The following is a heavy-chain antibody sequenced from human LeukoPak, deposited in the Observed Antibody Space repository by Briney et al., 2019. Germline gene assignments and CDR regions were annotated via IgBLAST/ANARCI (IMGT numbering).Heavy chain of an antibody. CDR1: GFTFSSYG. CDR2: IRYDGSNK. V-gene: IGHV3-30*02. Sequence: GGSLRLSCAASGFTFSSYGMHWVRQAPGKGLEWVAFIRYDGSNKYYADSVKGRFTISRDNSKNTLYLQMNSLRAEDTAVYYCAKDLDSSSWYDDYWGQGTLVTVSS. J-gene: IGHJ4*02. CDR3: AKDLDSSSWYDDY. D-gene: IGHD6-13*01.